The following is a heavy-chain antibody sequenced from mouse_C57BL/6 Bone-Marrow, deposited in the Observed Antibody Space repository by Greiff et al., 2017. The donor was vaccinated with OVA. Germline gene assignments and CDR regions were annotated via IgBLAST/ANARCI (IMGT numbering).Heavy chain of an antibody. CDR1: GSTFSDYG. J-gene: IGHJ2*01. CDR3: ARGGYDYFDY. V-gene: IGHV5-17*01. D-gene: IGHD2-2*01. CDR2: ISSGSSSI. Sequence: EVNVVESGGGLVKPGGSLKLSCAASGSTFSDYGMHWVRQAPEKGLEWVAYISSGSSSIYYADTVKGRFTISRDNAKNTLFLQMTSLRSEDTAMYYCARGGYDYFDYWGQGTTLTVSS.